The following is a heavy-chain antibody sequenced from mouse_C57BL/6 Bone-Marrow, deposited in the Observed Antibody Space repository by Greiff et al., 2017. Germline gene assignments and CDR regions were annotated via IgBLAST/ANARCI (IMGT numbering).Heavy chain of an antibody. CDR1: GFNIKDDY. J-gene: IGHJ2*01. V-gene: IGHV14-4*01. Sequence: EVQLQQSGAELVRPGASVKLSCTASGFNIKDDYMHWVKQRPEQGLEWIGWIDPENGDTEYASKFQGKATITADTSSNTAYLQLSSLTSEDTAVYYCTSLLSFDYWCQGTTLTVSS. CDR2: IDPENGDT. CDR3: TSLLSFDY. D-gene: IGHD2-10*01.